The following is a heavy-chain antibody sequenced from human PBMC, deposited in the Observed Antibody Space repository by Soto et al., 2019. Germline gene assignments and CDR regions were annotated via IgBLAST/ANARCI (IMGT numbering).Heavy chain of an antibody. Sequence: QVQLVESGGGVAQPGRSLRLSCAVSGFTFRSYGMHWVRQAPGKGLEWVAGILYDGSNKYYGDSVKGRFTTSRDNSKNTLYLQMNSLRTEDTAVYYCAKGGAAARSVSYGMDVWGQGTTVTVSS. CDR3: AKGGAAARSVSYGMDV. D-gene: IGHD6-13*01. CDR1: GFTFRSYG. J-gene: IGHJ6*02. V-gene: IGHV3-30*18. CDR2: ILYDGSNK.